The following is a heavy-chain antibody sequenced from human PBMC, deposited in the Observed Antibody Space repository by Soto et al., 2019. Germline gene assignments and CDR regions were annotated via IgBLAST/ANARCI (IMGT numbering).Heavy chain of an antibody. V-gene: IGHV1-8*01. CDR1: GYTFTSYD. CDR2: MNPNSGNT. J-gene: IGHJ4*02. Sequence: ASVKVSCKASGYTFTSYDINWVRQATGQGLEWMGWMNPNSGNTGYAQKFQGRVTMTRNTSISTAYMELSSLRSEDTAVYYCARGPQWLVRTFFDHWGQGTLVTVSS. D-gene: IGHD6-19*01. CDR3: ARGPQWLVRTFFDH.